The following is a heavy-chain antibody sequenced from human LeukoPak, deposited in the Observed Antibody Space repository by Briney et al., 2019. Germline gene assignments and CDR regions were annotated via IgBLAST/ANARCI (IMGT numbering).Heavy chain of an antibody. D-gene: IGHD3-16*01. V-gene: IGHV3-23*01. CDR1: GFTFSSYA. Sequence: GGSLRLSCAASGFTFSSYAMSWVRQAPGKGLEWVSGIIDNGYITYYANSVRGRFTISRDNSKNTLFLQMNSLRAEDTAVYYCAKLGGQEVHNYYVAVWGKGTTVAVSS. CDR2: IIDNGYIT. J-gene: IGHJ6*03. CDR3: AKLGGQEVHNYYVAV.